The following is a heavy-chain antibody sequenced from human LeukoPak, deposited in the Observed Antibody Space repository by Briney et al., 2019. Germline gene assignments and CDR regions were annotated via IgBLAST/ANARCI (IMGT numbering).Heavy chain of an antibody. J-gene: IGHJ6*03. CDR3: AREGGGYYYYMDV. Sequence: GGSLRLSCAASGFTFSSYWMSWVRQAPGKGLEWVANIKQDGSEKYYVDSVKGRFTISRDNAKNSLYLQMNSLRAEDTAVYYCAREGGGYYYYMDVWGKGTTVTVSS. V-gene: IGHV3-7*01. CDR1: GFTFSSYW. D-gene: IGHD1-26*01. CDR2: IKQDGSEK.